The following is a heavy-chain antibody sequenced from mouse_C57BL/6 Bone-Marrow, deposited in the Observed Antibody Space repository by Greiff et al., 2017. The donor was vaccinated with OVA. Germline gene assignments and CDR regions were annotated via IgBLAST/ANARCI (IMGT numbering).Heavy chain of an antibody. CDR2: IYPGDGDT. V-gene: IGHV1-82*01. CDR3: ARHEDGYYASYFDY. Sequence: VQGVESGPELVKPGASVKISCKASGYAFSSSWMNWVKQRPGKGLEWIGRIYPGDGDTNYNGKFKGKATLTADKSSSTAYMQLSSLTSEDSAVYFCARHEDGYYASYFDYGGQGTTLTVSS. CDR1: GYAFSSSW. D-gene: IGHD2-3*01. J-gene: IGHJ2*01.